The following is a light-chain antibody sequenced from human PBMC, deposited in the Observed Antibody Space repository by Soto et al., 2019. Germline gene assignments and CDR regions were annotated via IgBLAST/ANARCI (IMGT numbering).Light chain of an antibody. J-gene: IGLJ2*01. CDR3: SSFAGGGNPVL. Sequence: QSALTQPPSASGSLGQSVTISCTGTSSDVGGYHYVSWHQQHPGKAPKLMIYEVTKRPSGVPDRFSGSKSGNTASLTVSGLQAEDEADYYCSSFAGGGNPVLFGGGTQVTVL. V-gene: IGLV2-8*01. CDR2: EVT. CDR1: SSDVGGYHY.